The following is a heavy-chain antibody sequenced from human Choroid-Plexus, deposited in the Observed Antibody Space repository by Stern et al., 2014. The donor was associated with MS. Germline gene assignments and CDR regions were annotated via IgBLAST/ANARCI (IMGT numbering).Heavy chain of an antibody. D-gene: IGHD2/OR15-2a*01. Sequence: VQLVESGGGVVQPGRPLRLSCVASGFTFGSCAMHWVRQAPGKGLEWVAGVSYDRSNKYYADSVKGRVTISRDNSQNTLYMQMSSLRPEDTAVYYCAKDRQYLTYFFDHWGQGSLVTVSS. CDR3: AKDRQYLTYFFDH. CDR1: GFTFGSCA. V-gene: IGHV3-30*18. J-gene: IGHJ5*02. CDR2: VSYDRSNK.